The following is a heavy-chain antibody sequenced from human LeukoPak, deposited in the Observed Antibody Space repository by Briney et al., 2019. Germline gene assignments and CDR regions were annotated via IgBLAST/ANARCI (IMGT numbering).Heavy chain of an antibody. D-gene: IGHD3-10*01. CDR2: IIPIFGTA. Sequence: SVKVSCKASGGTFSSYAISWVRQAPGQGLEWMGGIIPIFGTANYAQKFQGRVTITTDESTSTAYMELSSLRSEDTAVYYCATLWFGEEPYYYYYGMDVWGQGTTVTVSS. CDR3: ATLWFGEEPYYYYYGMDV. V-gene: IGHV1-69*05. CDR1: GGTFSSYA. J-gene: IGHJ6*02.